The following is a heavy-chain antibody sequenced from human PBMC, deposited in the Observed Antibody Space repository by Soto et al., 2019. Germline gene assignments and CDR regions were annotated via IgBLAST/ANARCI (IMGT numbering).Heavy chain of an antibody. V-gene: IGHV4-59*01. CDR2: VYHSGIT. Sequence: LETPCPTRPVFCFYLRYFDLVWIRPPPGKGPEWIGYVYHSGITNYNPSLESRVTISLDTSKNQFSLKLRSVTAADTAMYYCAVPVVPTTSDPNQFHLWGQGTLVTVSS. CDR3: AVPVVPTTSDPNQFHL. CDR1: CFYLRYFD. J-gene: IGHJ4*02. D-gene: IGHD2-21*02.